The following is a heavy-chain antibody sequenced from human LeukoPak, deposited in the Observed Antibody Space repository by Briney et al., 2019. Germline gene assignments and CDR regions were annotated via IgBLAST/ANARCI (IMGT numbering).Heavy chain of an antibody. CDR3: ARDPTSSWETAFDI. Sequence: SETLSLTCVVSGGSISSTSYYWGWVRQPPGKGLEWIGSIYYSGSTYYSPSLKSRVTISVNTSKNQFSLKLSSVTAADTAVYYCARDPTSSWETAFDIWGQGTMVTVSS. CDR2: IYYSGST. J-gene: IGHJ3*02. D-gene: IGHD1-26*01. V-gene: IGHV4-39*07. CDR1: GGSISSTSYY.